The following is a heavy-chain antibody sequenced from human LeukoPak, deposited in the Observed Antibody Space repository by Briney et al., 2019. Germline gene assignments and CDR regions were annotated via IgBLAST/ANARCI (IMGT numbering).Heavy chain of an antibody. CDR2: ISTYNGHT. D-gene: IGHD3-10*01. CDR1: GYTFTSYG. J-gene: IGHJ5*02. V-gene: IGHV1-18*03. CDR3: AREFYYGSGSDNNWFDP. Sequence: ASVKVSCKASGYTFTSYGISWVRQAPGQGLEWMGWISTYNGHTNYAQKLQGRVTMTTDTSTSTAYMELRSLRSDDMAVYYCAREFYYGSGSDNNWFDPWGQGTLVTVSS.